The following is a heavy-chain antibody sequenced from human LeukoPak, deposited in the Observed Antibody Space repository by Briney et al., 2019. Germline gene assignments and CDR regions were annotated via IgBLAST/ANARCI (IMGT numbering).Heavy chain of an antibody. D-gene: IGHD3-3*01. CDR1: GFTVSTNY. CDR3: ASGRVALDY. J-gene: IGHJ4*02. Sequence: GGSLRLSCAASGFTVSTNYMSWVRQAAGKGLEWVAVIYSGGNTYHADSVKGRFSISRDNSKNTLNLQMNSLRAEDTAVYYCASGRVALDYWGQGTLVTVSS. V-gene: IGHV3-66*01. CDR2: IYSGGNT.